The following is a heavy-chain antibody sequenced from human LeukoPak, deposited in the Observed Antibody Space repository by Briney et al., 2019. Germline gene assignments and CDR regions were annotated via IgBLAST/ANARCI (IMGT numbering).Heavy chain of an antibody. D-gene: IGHD6-19*01. V-gene: IGHV4-39*01. CDR1: GGSISTGSYY. J-gene: IGHJ6*03. Sequence: SETLSLTCTVSGGSISTGSYYWGWIRQPPGKGLEWIGSIYYSGSTYYNPSLKSRVTISVDTSKNQFSLKLSSVTAADTAVYYCASARSGWSLNYYYYYMDVWGKGTTVTVSS. CDR3: ASARSGWSLNYYYYYMDV. CDR2: IYYSGST.